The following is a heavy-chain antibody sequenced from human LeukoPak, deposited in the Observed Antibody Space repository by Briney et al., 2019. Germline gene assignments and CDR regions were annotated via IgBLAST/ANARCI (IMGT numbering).Heavy chain of an antibody. CDR2: ISYDGSNK. D-gene: IGHD6-19*01. V-gene: IGHV3-30-3*01. CDR3: ARAVAATEDFDY. J-gene: IGHJ4*02. CDR1: GFTFSSYA. Sequence: PGGSLRLSCAASGFTFSSYAMHWVRQAPGKGLEWEAVISYDGSNKYYADSVKGRFTISRDNSKNTLYLQMNSLRAEDTAVYYCARAVAATEDFDYWGQGTLVTVSS.